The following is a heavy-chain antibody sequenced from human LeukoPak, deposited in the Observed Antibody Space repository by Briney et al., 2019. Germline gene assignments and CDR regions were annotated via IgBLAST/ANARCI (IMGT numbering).Heavy chain of an antibody. J-gene: IGHJ6*02. D-gene: IGHD3-10*01. Sequence: GGSLRLSCAASGFTFSGYAMSWVRQAPGKGLEWVSAISGSGGSTYYADSVKGRFTISRDNSKNTLYLQMNSLRAEDTAVYYCAKDMEYYYGSGSYYTPYYYYYGMDVWGQGTTVTVSS. CDR3: AKDMEYYYGSGSYYTPYYYYYGMDV. CDR2: ISGSGGST. V-gene: IGHV3-23*01. CDR1: GFTFSGYA.